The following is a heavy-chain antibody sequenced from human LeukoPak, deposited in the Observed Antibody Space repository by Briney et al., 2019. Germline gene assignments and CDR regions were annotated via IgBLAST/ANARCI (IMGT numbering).Heavy chain of an antibody. CDR1: GGSFSGYY. J-gene: IGHJ6*03. D-gene: IGHD2-2*01. CDR3: ARYFRPAAMAYYYYYMDV. CDR2: INHSGST. Sequence: SETLSLTCAVYGGSFSGYYWSWIRQPPGKGLEWIGEINHSGSTNYNPSLKSRVTISVDTSKNQFSLKLSSVTAADTAVYYCARYFRPAAMAYYYYYMDVWGKGTTVTVSS. V-gene: IGHV4-34*01.